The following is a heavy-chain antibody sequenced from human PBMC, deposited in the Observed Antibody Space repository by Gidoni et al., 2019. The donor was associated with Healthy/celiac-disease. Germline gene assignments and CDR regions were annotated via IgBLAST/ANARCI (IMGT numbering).Heavy chain of an antibody. CDR3: ARERCSSTSCYYYYYGMDV. V-gene: IGHV3-30*01. CDR2: ISYDGSNK. D-gene: IGHD2-2*01. Sequence: QVQLVESGGGVVQPGRSLRLSCAASGFTFSSYAMHWVRPAPGKGLEWVAVISYDGSNKYYADSVKGRFTISRDNSKNTLYLQMNSLRAEDTAVYYCARERCSSTSCYYYYYGMDVWGQGTTVTVSS. J-gene: IGHJ6*02. CDR1: GFTFSSYA.